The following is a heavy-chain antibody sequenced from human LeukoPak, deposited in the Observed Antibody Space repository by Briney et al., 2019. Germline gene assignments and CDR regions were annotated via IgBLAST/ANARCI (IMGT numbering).Heavy chain of an antibody. Sequence: GGSLRLSCAASGFTFSSYSMNWVRQAPGKGLEWVSSISSSSSYIYYADSVKGRSTISRDNAKNSLYLQMNSLRAEDTAVYYCAREDCSGGSCYGYWGQGTLVTVSS. V-gene: IGHV3-21*01. CDR3: AREDCSGGSCYGY. D-gene: IGHD2-15*01. J-gene: IGHJ4*02. CDR2: ISSSSSYI. CDR1: GFTFSSYS.